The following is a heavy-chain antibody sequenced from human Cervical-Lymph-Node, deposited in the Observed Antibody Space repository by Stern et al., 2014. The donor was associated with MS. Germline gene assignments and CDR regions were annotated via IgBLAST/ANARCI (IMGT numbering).Heavy chain of an antibody. CDR3: ARDVECSGSRCYVGYTFDY. CDR2: NTDYDANT. D-gene: IGHD2-2*01. V-gene: IGHV1-18*01. J-gene: IGHJ4*02. CDR1: GYPFTNYG. Sequence: VQLVESGAEVKKPGASVKVSCKASGYPFTNYGISWVRQAPGQGLEWMGWNTDYDANTNYAQKCQGRVTLTTDTSTRTAYMELRSLRSDDTAVYYCARDVECSGSRCYVGYTFDYWGQGTLVTVSS.